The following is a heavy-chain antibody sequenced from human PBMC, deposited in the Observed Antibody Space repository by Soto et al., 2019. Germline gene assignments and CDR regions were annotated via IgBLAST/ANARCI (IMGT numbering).Heavy chain of an antibody. CDR2: IYYSGST. Sequence: SETLSLTCTVSGGSIRGYYWSWIRQPPGKGLEWIGYIYYSGSTIYNPSLKSRVTISVDTSKNQFSLKLNSVIAADTAVYYCARDRYSSGHWGQGTLVTVSS. J-gene: IGHJ4*02. CDR1: GGSIRGYY. V-gene: IGHV4-59*01. CDR3: ARDRYSSGH. D-gene: IGHD6-19*01.